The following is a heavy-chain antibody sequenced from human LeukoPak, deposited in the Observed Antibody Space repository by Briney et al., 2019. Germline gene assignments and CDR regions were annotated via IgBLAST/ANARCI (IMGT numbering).Heavy chain of an antibody. J-gene: IGHJ4*02. Sequence: GGSLRLSCAASGFTFSRYGMQWVRQAPGKGLEWVAIITYDGTDKNYADSVKGRFTISRDNSKSTVYLQMNSLRAEDTAVFYCAKSWGVEYSSGFYIGVDYWGQGTLVTVSS. D-gene: IGHD3-22*01. CDR3: AKSWGVEYSSGFYIGVDY. V-gene: IGHV3-30*18. CDR1: GFTFSRYG. CDR2: ITYDGTDK.